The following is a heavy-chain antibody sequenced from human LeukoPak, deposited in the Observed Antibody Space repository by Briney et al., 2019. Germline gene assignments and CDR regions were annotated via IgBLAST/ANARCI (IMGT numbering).Heavy chain of an antibody. V-gene: IGHV1-3*01. D-gene: IGHD3-22*01. CDR3: ARCLLPAYYYDSSAHGSNWFDP. J-gene: IGHJ5*02. Sequence: ASVKVSCKASGYTFTSYAMHWVRQAPGQRLEWMGWSNAGNGNTKYSQKFQGRVTITRDTSASTAYMELSSLRSEDTAVYYCARCLLPAYYYDSSAHGSNWFDPWGQGTLVTVSS. CDR2: SNAGNGNT. CDR1: GYTFTSYA.